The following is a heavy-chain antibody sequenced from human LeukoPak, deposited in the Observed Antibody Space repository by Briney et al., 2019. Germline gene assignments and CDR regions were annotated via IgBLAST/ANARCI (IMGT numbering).Heavy chain of an antibody. V-gene: IGHV3-33*05. CDR2: ISYDGSNK. D-gene: IGHD3-22*01. CDR3: ARDSMIVGWYFQH. CDR1: GFTFSSYG. Sequence: GGSLRLSCAASGFTFSSYGMHWVRQAPGKGLEWVAVISYDGSNKYYADSVKGRFTISRDNSKNTLNLQMNSLRAEDTAVYYCARDSMIVGWYFQHWGQGTLVTVSS. J-gene: IGHJ1*01.